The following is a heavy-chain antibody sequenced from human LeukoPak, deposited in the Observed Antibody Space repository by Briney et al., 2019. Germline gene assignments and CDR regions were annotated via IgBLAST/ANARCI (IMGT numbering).Heavy chain of an antibody. D-gene: IGHD3-22*01. V-gene: IGHV3-23*01. Sequence: GGSLRLSCAASGFTFSLHAMTWVRQAPGKGLEWVSRISGSGGSTYYADSVKGRFTTSRDNSKNTLSLQMNSLRAEDTAVYYCAKGHYDTGTFGAFDIWGQGTMVTVSS. CDR2: ISGSGGST. J-gene: IGHJ3*02. CDR1: GFTFSLHA. CDR3: AKGHYDTGTFGAFDI.